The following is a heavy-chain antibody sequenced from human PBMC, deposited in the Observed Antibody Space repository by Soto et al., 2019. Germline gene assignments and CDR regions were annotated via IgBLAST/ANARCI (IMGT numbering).Heavy chain of an antibody. J-gene: IGHJ6*02. Sequence: PGESLKISCKGSGYSFTSYWIGWVRQMPGKGLEWMGIIYPGDSDTRYSPSFQGQVTISADKSISTAYLQWSSLKASDTAMYYCARLRFVQQQPGGYYYYGMDVWGQGTTVTVSS. CDR3: ARLRFVQQQPGGYYYYGMDV. D-gene: IGHD6-13*01. V-gene: IGHV5-51*01. CDR2: IYPGDSDT. CDR1: GYSFTSYW.